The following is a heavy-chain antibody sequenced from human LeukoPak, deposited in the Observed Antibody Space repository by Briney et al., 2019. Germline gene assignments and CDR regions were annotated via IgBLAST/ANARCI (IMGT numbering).Heavy chain of an antibody. J-gene: IGHJ3*02. CDR1: GESISSYY. Sequence: SETLSLTCSVSGESISSYYWSWIRQSAGKGLEWIGRVSASGSTRYNPSLKSRVTISVDTSKNQFSLKLSSVTAADTAVYYCARARNYYDSSDYYYEGDAFDIWGQGTMVTVSS. CDR3: ARARNYYDSSDYYYEGDAFDI. CDR2: VSASGST. V-gene: IGHV4-4*07. D-gene: IGHD3-22*01.